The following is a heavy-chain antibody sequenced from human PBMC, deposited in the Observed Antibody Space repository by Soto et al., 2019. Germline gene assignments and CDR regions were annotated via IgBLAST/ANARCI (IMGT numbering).Heavy chain of an antibody. CDR1: GGTFSIYA. CDR3: ARQGVALELDF. CDR2: IIPIFGTA. V-gene: IGHV1-69*13. J-gene: IGHJ4*02. Sequence: VASVKVSCKASGGTFSIYAISWVRQAPGQGLEWMGGIIPIFGTANYAQKFQGRVTITADESTSTAYMAFLEMNSLKTEDTAVYYCARQGVALELDFWGQGTLVTVSS. D-gene: IGHD2-21*01.